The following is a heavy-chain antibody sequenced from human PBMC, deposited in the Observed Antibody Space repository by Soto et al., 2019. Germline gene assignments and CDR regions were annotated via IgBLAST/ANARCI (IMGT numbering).Heavy chain of an antibody. V-gene: IGHV3-74*01. D-gene: IGHD3-3*01. J-gene: IGHJ3*02. CDR1: GFTFSSDW. CDR2: INSDGSST. Sequence: GGSLRLSCAASGFTFSSDWMHWVRQAPGKGLVWVSRINSDGSSTSYADSVKGRFTISRDNAKNTRYLQMNSLRAEDTAVYYCRTYDFWSGAAFDIWGQGTMVTVS. CDR3: RTYDFWSGAAFDI.